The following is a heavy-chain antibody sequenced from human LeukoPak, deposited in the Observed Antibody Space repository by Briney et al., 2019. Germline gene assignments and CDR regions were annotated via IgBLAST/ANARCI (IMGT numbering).Heavy chain of an antibody. D-gene: IGHD3-9*01. J-gene: IGHJ4*02. CDR2: IYYSGST. CDR3: ARQQGILIGIDY. V-gene: IGHV4-39*01. Sequence: SETLSLTCTVSGGSISSSSYYWGWIRQPPGKGLEWIGSIYYSGSTYYNPSLKSRVTISVDTSKNQFSLKLSSVTAADTAVYYCARQQGILIGIDYWGQGTLVTVSS. CDR1: GGSISSSSYY.